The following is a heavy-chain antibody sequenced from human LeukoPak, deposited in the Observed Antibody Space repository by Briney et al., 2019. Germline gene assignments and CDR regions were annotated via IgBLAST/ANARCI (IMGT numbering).Heavy chain of an antibody. CDR1: GGSISSYY. J-gene: IGHJ4*02. D-gene: IGHD3-10*01. V-gene: IGHV4-59*01. CDR2: IYYSGST. Sequence: SETLSLTCTVSGGSISSYYWSWIRQPPGKGLEWIGYIYYSGSTNHNPSLKSRVTISVDTSKNQFSLKLSSVTAADTAVYYCARDGGFGELLYWGQGTLVTVSS. CDR3: ARDGGFGELLY.